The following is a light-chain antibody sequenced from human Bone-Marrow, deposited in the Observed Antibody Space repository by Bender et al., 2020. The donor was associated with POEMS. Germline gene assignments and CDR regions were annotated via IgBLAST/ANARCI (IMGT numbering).Light chain of an antibody. CDR2: DVS. V-gene: IGLV2-14*01. CDR1: SSDVGGYNY. CDR3: CSYASSPHLG. Sequence: QSALTQPASVSGSPGQSITISCSGSSSDVGGYNYVSWYQQHPGKAPKLMIYDVSNRPSGVSNRFSGSKSGNTASLTISGLRSEDEADYYCCSYASSPHLGFGGGTKLTVV. J-gene: IGLJ2*01.